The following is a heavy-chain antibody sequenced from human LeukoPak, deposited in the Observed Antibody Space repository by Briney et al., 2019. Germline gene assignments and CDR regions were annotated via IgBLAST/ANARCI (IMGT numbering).Heavy chain of an antibody. CDR1: GGSFSGYY. V-gene: IGHV4-34*01. CDR3: ARAGYCDSTTCPDAFDI. Sequence: SETLSLTCAVYGGSFSGYYWSWIRQPPGKGLEWIGEINHSGSTNYNPSLKSRVTISVDTSKNQLFLKMTSMTAADTAAYYCARAGYCDSTTCPDAFDIWGQETKVTVSS. D-gene: IGHD2-2*01. J-gene: IGHJ3*02. CDR2: INHSGST.